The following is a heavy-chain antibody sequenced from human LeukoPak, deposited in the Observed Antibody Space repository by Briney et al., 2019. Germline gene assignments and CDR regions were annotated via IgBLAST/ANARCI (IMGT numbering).Heavy chain of an antibody. CDR2: ISYDGSNK. CDR1: GFTFSSYA. CDR3: ARDYFYGLDV. J-gene: IGHJ6*02. V-gene: IGHV3-30-3*01. Sequence: GGSLRLSCAASGFTFSSYAMHWVRQAPGKGLEWVAVISYDGSNKYYADSVKGRFTISRDNSKNTLYLQMNSLRAEDTAVYYCARDYFYGLDVWGQGTTVTVSS.